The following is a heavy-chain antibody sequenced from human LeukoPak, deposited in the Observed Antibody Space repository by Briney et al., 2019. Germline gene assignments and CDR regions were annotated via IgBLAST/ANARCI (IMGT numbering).Heavy chain of an antibody. Sequence: ASVKVSCKASGYTFTSYGISWVRQAPGQGLEWMGWISAYNGNTNYAQKLQGRVTMTTDTSTSTAYMELRSLRSDDTAVYYCARDGGMEQQLATLEFDYWGQGTLVTVSS. CDR1: GYTFTSYG. V-gene: IGHV1-18*01. J-gene: IGHJ4*02. CDR2: ISAYNGNT. D-gene: IGHD6-13*01. CDR3: ARDGGMEQQLATLEFDY.